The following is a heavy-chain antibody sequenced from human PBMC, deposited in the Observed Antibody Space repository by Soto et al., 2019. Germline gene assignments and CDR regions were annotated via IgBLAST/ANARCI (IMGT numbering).Heavy chain of an antibody. V-gene: IGHV3-21*06. Sequence: GGSLRLSCAASGFTFTRYSMNWVRQAPGKGLEWVSSISSTTNYIYYGDSMKGRFTISRDNAKNSLYLEMNSLRAEDTGVYYFARESEDLTWNLDYSGQGTLVTVSS. CDR3: ARESEDLTWNLDY. CDR2: ISSTTNYI. J-gene: IGHJ4*02. CDR1: GFTFTRYS. D-gene: IGHD1-1*01.